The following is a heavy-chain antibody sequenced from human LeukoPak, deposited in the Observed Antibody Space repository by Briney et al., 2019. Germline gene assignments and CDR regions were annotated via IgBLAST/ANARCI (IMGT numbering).Heavy chain of an antibody. V-gene: IGHV3-48*03. CDR2: ISSSGSTI. CDR3: ARVGVAVAGHSYYFDN. D-gene: IGHD6-19*01. CDR1: GFTFSSYE. J-gene: IGHJ4*02. Sequence: GGSLRLSCAASGFTFSSYEMSWVRQAPGKGLEWVSYISSSGSTIYYADSVKGRFTISRDNAKNSLYLQMNSLRAEDTAVYYCARVGVAVAGHSYYFDNWGQGTLVTVSS.